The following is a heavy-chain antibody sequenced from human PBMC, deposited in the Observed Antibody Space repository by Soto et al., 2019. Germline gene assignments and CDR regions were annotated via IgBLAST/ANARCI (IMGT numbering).Heavy chain of an antibody. Sequence: EVQLVESGGGLVQPGGSLRLSCAASGFTFGNNWMSWVSQAPGKGLEWVANIKRDGSEKYYVDSVKGRFAISRENAKHTLYLQMNSLRADDTAVYYCASLEWESSGYADYWGQGTLVTVSS. D-gene: IGHD3-3*01. CDR1: GFTFGNNW. J-gene: IGHJ4*02. CDR2: IKRDGSEK. V-gene: IGHV3-7*03. CDR3: ASLEWESSGYADY.